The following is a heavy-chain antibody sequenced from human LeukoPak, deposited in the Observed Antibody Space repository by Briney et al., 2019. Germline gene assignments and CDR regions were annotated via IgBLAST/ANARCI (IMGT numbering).Heavy chain of an antibody. D-gene: IGHD2-21*02. J-gene: IGHJ4*02. V-gene: IGHV3-23*01. CDR2: ISNSGGST. CDR3: AKESAYCGSDCRSLSDY. CDR1: GFTFTSYA. Sequence: GALRLSCAASGFTFTSYALNWVRQAPGKGLEWVSGISNSGGSTYYADSVKGRVTISRDNSENTLYLQMNSLRAEDTAVYYCAKESAYCGSDCRSLSDYWGQGTLVTVSS.